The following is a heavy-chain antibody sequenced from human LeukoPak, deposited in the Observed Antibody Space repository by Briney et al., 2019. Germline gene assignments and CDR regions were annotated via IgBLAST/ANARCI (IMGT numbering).Heavy chain of an antibody. Sequence: ASVKVSCKASGYTFTGYYMHWVRQAPGQGLEWMGWINPNSGGTNYAQKFQGRVTMTRDTSISTAYMELSRLRSDDTAVYYCARGDPLAFPPGDFDYWGQGTLVTVSS. J-gene: IGHJ4*02. CDR1: GYTFTGYY. D-gene: IGHD2-21*02. CDR2: INPNSGGT. CDR3: ARGDPLAFPPGDFDY. V-gene: IGHV1-2*02.